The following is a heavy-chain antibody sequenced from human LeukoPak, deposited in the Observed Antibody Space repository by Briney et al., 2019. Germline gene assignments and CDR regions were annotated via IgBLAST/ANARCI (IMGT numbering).Heavy chain of an antibody. D-gene: IGHD6-19*01. J-gene: IGHJ4*02. V-gene: IGHV3-48*01. CDR1: GFTFSSYS. CDR3: ARDGAVAGLDY. CDR2: ISSSSSTI. Sequence: GGSLRLSCAASGFTFSSYSMNWVRQAPGKGLEWVSYISSSSSTIYYADSVKGRFTISRDNAKNSLYLQMNSLRAEDTAVYYCARDGAVAGLDYWGQGTLVTVSS.